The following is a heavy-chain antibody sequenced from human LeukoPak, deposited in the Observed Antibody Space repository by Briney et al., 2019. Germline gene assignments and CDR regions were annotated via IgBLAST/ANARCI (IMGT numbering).Heavy chain of an antibody. CDR3: ARESITGHRDFDY. V-gene: IGHV3-48*01. D-gene: IGHD1-20*01. CDR2: ISSGSRTI. J-gene: IGHJ4*02. CDR1: GFTFSSYS. Sequence: ESLRLSCAASGFTFSSYSMNWVRQAPGKGLGWISYISSGSRTIYYGDSVEGRFTVSRDNAKNSLYLQMRSLRAEDTAVYYCARESITGHRDFDYWGQGTLVTVSS.